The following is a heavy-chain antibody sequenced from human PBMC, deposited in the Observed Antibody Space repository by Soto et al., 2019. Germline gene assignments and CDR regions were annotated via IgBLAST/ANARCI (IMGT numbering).Heavy chain of an antibody. V-gene: IGHV4-34*01. Sequence: PSETLSLTCTVSGGSISTYYWSWIRQAPGKGLEWIGEINHSGSTNYNPSLKSRVTISVDTSKNQFSLKLSSVTAADTAVYYCARGERYSYGYLVYYYYGMDVWGQGTTVTVSS. D-gene: IGHD5-18*01. CDR1: GGSISTYY. CDR3: ARGERYSYGYLVYYYYGMDV. J-gene: IGHJ6*02. CDR2: INHSGST.